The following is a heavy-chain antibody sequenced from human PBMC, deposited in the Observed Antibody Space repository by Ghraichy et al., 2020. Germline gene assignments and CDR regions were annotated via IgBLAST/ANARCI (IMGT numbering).Heavy chain of an antibody. D-gene: IGHD3-10*02. CDR1: GDYISNSRYY. J-gene: IGHJ3*02. CDR2: IYYGGGR. V-gene: IGHV4-39*01. CDR3: ARYDYFGNAAYYYVNVFDI. Sequence: SQTLSLTCTVSGDYISNSRYYWAWIRQSPGKGLEWIGSIYYGGGRPYNPSLVSRVTTSVDTFKNQVSLKVRSVTAADTAVYLCARYDYFGNAAYYYVNVFDIWGRGTLVTVSS.